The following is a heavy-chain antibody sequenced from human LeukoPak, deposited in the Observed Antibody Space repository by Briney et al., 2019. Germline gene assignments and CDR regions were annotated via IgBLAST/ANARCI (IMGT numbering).Heavy chain of an antibody. Sequence: SETLSLTCTVSGGSISGSSYYWGWIRQPPGKGLEWIGSISYSGSTYYNPSLKSRFTISLGTSRNQFSLNLTSVTAADTAVYYCARGVVAAPQTFDYWGQGNLVTVSS. CDR1: GGSISGSSYY. D-gene: IGHD2-15*01. J-gene: IGHJ4*02. CDR2: ISYSGST. CDR3: ARGVVAAPQTFDY. V-gene: IGHV4-39*07.